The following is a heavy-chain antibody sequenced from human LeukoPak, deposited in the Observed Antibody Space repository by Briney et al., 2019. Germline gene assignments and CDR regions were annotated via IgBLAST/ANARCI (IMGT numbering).Heavy chain of an antibody. J-gene: IGHJ5*02. Sequence: ASVKVSCKASGYTFTSYDINWVRQATGQGLEWMGWMNPNSGNTGYPQKFQGRVTMTRNTSISTAYMELSSLRSEDTAVYYCARADSSGYNWFDPWGEEGLVTVSS. CDR3: ARADSSGYNWFDP. V-gene: IGHV1-8*01. CDR2: MNPNSGNT. CDR1: GYTFTSYD. D-gene: IGHD3-22*01.